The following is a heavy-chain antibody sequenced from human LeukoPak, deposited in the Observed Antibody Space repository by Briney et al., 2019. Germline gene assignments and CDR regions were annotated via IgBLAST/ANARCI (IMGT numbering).Heavy chain of an antibody. CDR3: ARGWSYYYYGMDV. J-gene: IGHJ6*02. Sequence: ASVKVSCKASGGTFSSYAISWVRQAPGQGLEWMGWMNPNSGNTGYAQKFQGRVTMTRNTSISTAYMELSSLRSEDTAVYYCARGWSYYYYGMDVWGQGTTVTVSS. CDR2: MNPNSGNT. V-gene: IGHV1-8*02. CDR1: GGTFSSYA.